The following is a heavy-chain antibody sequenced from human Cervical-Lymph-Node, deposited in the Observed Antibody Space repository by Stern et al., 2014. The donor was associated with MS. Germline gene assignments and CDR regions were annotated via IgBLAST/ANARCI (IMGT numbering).Heavy chain of an antibody. CDR3: VQSTIFGLPYNPMFDS. CDR2: IIPLFGTP. J-gene: IGHJ4*02. V-gene: IGHV1-69*01. Sequence: VQLVESGAEVKKPGSSVKVYCKASGGTFRHYGFSWVRQAPGQGLEWMGGIIPLFGTPSYAQKFQGRATLGADESTSAAYMEVNNLTSEDTAIYFCVQSTIFGLPYNPMFDSWGQGTLVTVSS. CDR1: GGTFRHYG. D-gene: IGHD3-3*01.